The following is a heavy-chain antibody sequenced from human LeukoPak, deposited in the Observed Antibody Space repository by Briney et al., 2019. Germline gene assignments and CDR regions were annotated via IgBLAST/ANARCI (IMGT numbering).Heavy chain of an antibody. CDR3: ARHLKWELSLGSLWFDP. D-gene: IGHD1-26*01. CDR2: IYYSGST. V-gene: IGHV4-39*01. J-gene: IGHJ5*02. Sequence: SETLSLTCTVSGGSISSSSYYWGWIRQPPGKRLEWIGSIYYSGSTYYNPSLKSRVTISVDTSKNQFSLKLSSVTAADTAVYYCARHLKWELSLGSLWFDPWGQGTLVTVSS. CDR1: GGSISSSSYY.